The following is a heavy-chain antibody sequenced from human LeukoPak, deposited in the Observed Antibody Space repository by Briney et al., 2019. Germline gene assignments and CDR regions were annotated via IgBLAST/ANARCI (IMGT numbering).Heavy chain of an antibody. J-gene: IGHJ3*02. CDR1: GYTFTSYA. V-gene: IGHV7-4-1*02. CDR2: INTNTGNP. D-gene: IGHD5-12*01. Sequence: ASVKVSCEASGYTFTSYAMNWVRQAPGQGLEWMGWINTNTGNPTYAQGFTGRFVFSLDTSVSTAYLQISSLKAEDTAVYYCAREAGDIVATIARAFDIWGQGTMVTVSS. CDR3: AREAGDIVATIARAFDI.